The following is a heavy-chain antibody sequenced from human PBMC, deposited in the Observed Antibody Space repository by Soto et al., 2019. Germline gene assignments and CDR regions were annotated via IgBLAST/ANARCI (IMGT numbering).Heavy chain of an antibody. CDR2: IYHSGST. CDR1: GGSISSGGYS. J-gene: IGHJ4*02. Sequence: SETLSLTCTVSGGSISSGGYSWSWIRQPPGKGLEWIGSIYHSGSTYYNPSLKSRVTISVDRSKNQFSLNLSSVTAADSAVYYCAREYSLAVVAPGYWGQGILVTVSS. CDR3: AREYSLAVVAPGY. D-gene: IGHD3-22*01. V-gene: IGHV4-30-2*01.